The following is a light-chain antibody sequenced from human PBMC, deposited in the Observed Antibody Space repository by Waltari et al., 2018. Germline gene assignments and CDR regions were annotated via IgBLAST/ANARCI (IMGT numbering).Light chain of an antibody. V-gene: IGLV2-14*03. Sequence: QSALTQPASVSGFPGRSIPIPCSCTGQGLRASGLVSWYQLHPGKAPQVIIYDVPNRAAGVSHRFSASKSANTASLSISGLQPEDEADYYCSSQTLDGVVLFGGGTKLTVL. J-gene: IGLJ2*01. CDR3: SSQTLDGVVL. CDR1: GQGLRASGL. CDR2: DVP.